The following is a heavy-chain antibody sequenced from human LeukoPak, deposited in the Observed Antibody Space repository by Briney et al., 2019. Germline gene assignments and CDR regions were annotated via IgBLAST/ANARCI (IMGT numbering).Heavy chain of an antibody. CDR3: AREGFSRGYYQYYYMDV. V-gene: IGHV3-7*01. Sequence: PGGSLRLSCEASGFSFGNYWMSWVRQAPGRGLEWVSNIKQDGGEKLYVDSVKGRFTISRDNAKNSLFLQMNSLRVEDTAVYYCAREGFSRGYYQYYYMDVWGKGTTVTVS. CDR2: IKQDGGEK. CDR1: GFSFGNYW. J-gene: IGHJ6*03. D-gene: IGHD6-13*01.